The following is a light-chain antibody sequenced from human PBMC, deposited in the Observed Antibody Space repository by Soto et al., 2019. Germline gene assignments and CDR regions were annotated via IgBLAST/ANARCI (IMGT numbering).Light chain of an antibody. CDR3: QQYGNSPQT. Sequence: EVVMTQSPATLSVSPGERATLSCRASQSVSSSYLAWYQQKPGRAPRLLIYGASSRATGIPNRFSGSGSGTDFTLTISRLEPEDFAVYYCQQYGNSPQTFGQGTKVDIK. J-gene: IGKJ1*01. CDR2: GAS. CDR1: QSVSSSY. V-gene: IGKV3-20*01.